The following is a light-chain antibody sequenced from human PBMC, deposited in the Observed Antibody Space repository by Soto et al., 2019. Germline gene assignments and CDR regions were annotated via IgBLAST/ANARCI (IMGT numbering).Light chain of an antibody. Sequence: DIQMTQSPSSLSASVGDRVTITCRASQSISSKLTWYQQKPGKAPKLLIYGGSSLASGVPARFSGSGSGTDFTLTISSLQSEDFAAYYCQQSNTSPYIFGQGTKLEIK. CDR3: QQSNTSPYI. V-gene: IGKV1-39*01. CDR1: QSISSK. CDR2: GGS. J-gene: IGKJ2*01.